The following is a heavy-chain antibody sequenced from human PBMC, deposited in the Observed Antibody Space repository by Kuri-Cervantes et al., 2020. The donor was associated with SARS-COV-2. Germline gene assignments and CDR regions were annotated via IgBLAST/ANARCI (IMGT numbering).Heavy chain of an antibody. CDR1: GGSISSSSYY. V-gene: IGHV4-39*07. J-gene: IGHJ5*02. D-gene: IGHD3-3*01. Sequence: SETLSLTCTVSGGSISSSSYYWGWIRQPPGKGLEWIGSIYYSGSTYYNPSLKSRVTISVDTSKNQFSLKLSSVTAADTAVYYCARDEHSGYYDFWSGYYRDRWFDPWGQGTLVTVSS. CDR3: ARDEHSGYYDFWSGYYRDRWFDP. CDR2: IYYSGST.